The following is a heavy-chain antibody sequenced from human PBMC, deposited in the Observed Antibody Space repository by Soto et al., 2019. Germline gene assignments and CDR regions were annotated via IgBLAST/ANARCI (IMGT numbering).Heavy chain of an antibody. Sequence: GGSLRLSCAASGFTFSSYWMSWVRQAPGKGLEWVANIKQDGSEKYYVDSVKGRFTISRDNAKNSLYLQMNSLRAEDTAVYYCAREAHRYCSGGSCYPSLFDYWGQGTLVTVSS. V-gene: IGHV3-7*01. D-gene: IGHD2-15*01. CDR2: IKQDGSEK. J-gene: IGHJ4*02. CDR3: AREAHRYCSGGSCYPSLFDY. CDR1: GFTFSSYW.